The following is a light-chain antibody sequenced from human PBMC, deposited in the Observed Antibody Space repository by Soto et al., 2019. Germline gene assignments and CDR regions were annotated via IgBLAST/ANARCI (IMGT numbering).Light chain of an antibody. CDR1: QSLVYTYNNKDY. CDR3: QQFQTHPFT. V-gene: IGKV4-1*01. CDR2: WAS. J-gene: IGKJ4*01. Sequence: DILMTQSPDSLAVSLGERVTINCKSSQSLVYTYNNKDYLAWYQHKPGQPPRLLIYWASTREAGVPDRFSGSGSGTDFSLTISSLQAEDVAVYYCQQFQTHPFTFGGGTKVEIK.